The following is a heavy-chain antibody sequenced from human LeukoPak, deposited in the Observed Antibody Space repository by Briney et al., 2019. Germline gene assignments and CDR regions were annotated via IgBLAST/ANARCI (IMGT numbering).Heavy chain of an antibody. D-gene: IGHD3-22*01. CDR1: GDSISSPY. J-gene: IGHJ4*02. CDR2: LYYSGST. V-gene: IGHV4-59*11. CDR3: ARVPSGPDYYDSSAGGYYFDY. Sequence: SSETLSLTCTVSGDSISSPYWSWIRQPPGKGLEWIGHLYYSGSTNYNPSLKSRVTISVDTSKNQSSLKLSSVTAADTAVYYCARVPSGPDYYDSSAGGYYFDYWGQGTLVTVSS.